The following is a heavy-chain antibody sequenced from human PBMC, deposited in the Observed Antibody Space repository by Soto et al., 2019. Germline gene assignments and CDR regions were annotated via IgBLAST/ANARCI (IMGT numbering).Heavy chain of an antibody. CDR3: VTIFGVAIIGRGPYYYYMDV. V-gene: IGHV3-7*01. CDR1: GFTFSSYW. CDR2: KKQDGSEK. D-gene: IGHD3-3*01. Sequence: GGSLRLSCAASGFTFSSYWMSWVRQAPGKGLEWVANKKQDGSEKYYVDSVKGRFTISRDNAKNSLYLQMNSLRAEDMAVYYCVTIFGVAIIGRGPYYYYMDVWGKGTTVTVSS. J-gene: IGHJ6*03.